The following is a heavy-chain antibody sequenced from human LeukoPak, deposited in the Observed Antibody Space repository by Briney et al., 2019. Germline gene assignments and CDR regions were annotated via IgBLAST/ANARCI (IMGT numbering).Heavy chain of an antibody. Sequence: GASVKVSCKASGYTFTGYYMHWVRQAPGQGLEWMGWINPNSGGTNYAQKFQGRVTMTTDTSTSTAYMELRSLRSDDTAVYYCARVPPIAAAGIWSQPDHYWGQGTLVTVSS. CDR3: ARVPPIAAAGIWSQPDHY. V-gene: IGHV1-2*02. CDR1: GYTFTGYY. CDR2: INPNSGGT. D-gene: IGHD6-13*01. J-gene: IGHJ4*02.